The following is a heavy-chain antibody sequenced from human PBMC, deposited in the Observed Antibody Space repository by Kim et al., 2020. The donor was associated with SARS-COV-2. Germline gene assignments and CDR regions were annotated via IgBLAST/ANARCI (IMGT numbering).Heavy chain of an antibody. CDR2: LYHSGSI. CDR3: ASPPYGDYVPLDY. J-gene: IGHJ4*02. V-gene: IGHV4-39*07. Sequence: SETLSLTCTVSGGSISSSSYYWGWIRQPPGKGLEWIGSLYHSGSIYYNPSLKSRVTISVDTSKNQFSLKLSSVTAAATAVYYCASPPYGDYVPLDYWGQG. CDR1: GGSISSSSYY. D-gene: IGHD4-17*01.